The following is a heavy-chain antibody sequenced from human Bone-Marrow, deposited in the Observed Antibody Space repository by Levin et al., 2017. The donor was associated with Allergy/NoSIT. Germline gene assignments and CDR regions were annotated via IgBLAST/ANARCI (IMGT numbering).Heavy chain of an antibody. D-gene: IGHD1-26*01. CDR3: AREWELVSADAFDF. CDR1: GFTFSDSA. Sequence: GGSLRLSCAASGFTFSDSAMHWVRQAPGNGLEWVALISYDGSEKFYAESVQGRFTISRDNSKDTVFLQMNSLRPEDTAVYYCAREWELVSADAFDFWGQGTMVTVSS. CDR2: ISYDGSEK. J-gene: IGHJ3*01. V-gene: IGHV3-30*14.